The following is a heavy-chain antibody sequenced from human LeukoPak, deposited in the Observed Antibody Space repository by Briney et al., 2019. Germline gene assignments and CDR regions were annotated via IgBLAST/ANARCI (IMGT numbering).Heavy chain of an antibody. V-gene: IGHV3-30*02. Sequence: GGSLRLSCAASGFTFSSYGMHWVRQAPGKGLEWVAFIRYDGSNKYYADSVKGRFTISRDNSKNTLYLQMNSLRAEDTAVYYCAKAYGSKIYAFDIWGQGTMVTASS. CDR2: IRYDGSNK. CDR3: AKAYGSKIYAFDI. CDR1: GFTFSSYG. D-gene: IGHD3-10*01. J-gene: IGHJ3*02.